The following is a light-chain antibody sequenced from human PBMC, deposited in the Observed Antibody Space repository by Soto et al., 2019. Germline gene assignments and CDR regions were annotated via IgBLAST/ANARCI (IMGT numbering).Light chain of an antibody. J-gene: IGKJ1*01. CDR3: QQYGSSPWT. Sequence: EVALTQSPSTLSLSPGARATLSCRASQSVAKNYLTWYQQKPGQAPRVLIYDASTRATGIPDRFSGSGSGTDFTLTISRLEPEDFAVYYCQQYGSSPWTFGQGTKVDIK. V-gene: IGKV3-20*01. CDR2: DAS. CDR1: QSVAKNY.